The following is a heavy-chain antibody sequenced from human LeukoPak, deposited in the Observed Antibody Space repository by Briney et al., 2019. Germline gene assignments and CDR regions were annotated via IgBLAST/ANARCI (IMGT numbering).Heavy chain of an antibody. CDR3: ARPSGDYGDLIPFDY. V-gene: IGHV1-69*04. CDR2: IIPILGIA. J-gene: IGHJ4*02. D-gene: IGHD4-17*01. Sequence: ASVKVSCKASGGTFSSYAISWVRQAPGQGLEWMGRIIPILGIANYAQKFQGRVTITADKSTSTAYMELSSLRSEDTAVYYCARPSGDYGDLIPFDYWGQGTLVTVSS. CDR1: GGTFSSYA.